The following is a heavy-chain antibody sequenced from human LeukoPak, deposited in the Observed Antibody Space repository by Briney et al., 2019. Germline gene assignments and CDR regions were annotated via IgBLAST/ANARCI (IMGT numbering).Heavy chain of an antibody. CDR2: INSDGSST. CDR3: TTGLKWLRFDPFDY. CDR1: GFTFSDYW. Sequence: GGSLRLSCAASGFTFSDYWMHWVRQAPGKGLVWVSRINSDGSSTRYADSVKGRFTISRDNAKNTLYLQMNSLRAEDTAVYYCTTGLKWLRFDPFDYWGQGTLVTVSS. V-gene: IGHV3-74*01. D-gene: IGHD5-12*01. J-gene: IGHJ4*02.